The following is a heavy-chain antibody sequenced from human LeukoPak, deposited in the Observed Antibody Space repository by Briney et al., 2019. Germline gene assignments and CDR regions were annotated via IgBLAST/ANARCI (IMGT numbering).Heavy chain of an antibody. J-gene: IGHJ4*02. V-gene: IGHV3-23*01. CDR2: IRGSGDST. CDR3: VRSRGDSIGWSYYFDY. D-gene: IGHD6-19*01. Sequence: GGALRLSCVASGVTFSSYTMNWVRQAPGKGVGWVSTIRGSGDSTYYQHSVKGRFTVSRDNSKDTLCLQINSVRAEDTAVYYCVRSRGDSIGWSYYFDYWGQGTLVTVSS. CDR1: GVTFSSYT.